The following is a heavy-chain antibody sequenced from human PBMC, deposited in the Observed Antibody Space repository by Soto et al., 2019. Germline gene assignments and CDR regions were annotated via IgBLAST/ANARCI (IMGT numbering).Heavy chain of an antibody. D-gene: IGHD2-15*01. CDR1: GGTFSSYA. CDR2: IIPIFGTA. Sequence: QVQLVQSGAEVKKPGSSVKVSCKASGGTFSSYAISWVRQAPGQGLEWMGGIIPIFGTANYAQKFQGRVTITAEESTSTADMELSSLRSEDTAVYYCARARHVVVVAATSGYGMDVWGQGTTVTVSS. CDR3: ARARHVVVVAATSGYGMDV. V-gene: IGHV1-69*12. J-gene: IGHJ6*02.